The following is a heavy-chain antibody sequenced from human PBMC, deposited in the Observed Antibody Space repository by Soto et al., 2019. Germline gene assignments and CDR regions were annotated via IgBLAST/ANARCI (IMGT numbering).Heavy chain of an antibody. CDR2: ISPYNGNT. CDR1: GYTFISYG. V-gene: IGHV1-18*01. Sequence: HVQLVQSGAEVKKPGASLKVSCKASGYTFISYGVSWVRQAPGQGLEWLGGISPYNGNTNYAQKFQGRITMTTDTSTSTVYMDLRSLRTDDTAVYYCARDQKKWLTDAFDIWGQGTMVVFSS. D-gene: IGHD5-12*01. CDR3: ARDQKKWLTDAFDI. J-gene: IGHJ3*02.